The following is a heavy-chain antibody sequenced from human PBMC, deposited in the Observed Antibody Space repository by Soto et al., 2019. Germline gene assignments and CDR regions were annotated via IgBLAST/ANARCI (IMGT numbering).Heavy chain of an antibody. CDR1: GGSISSSNW. D-gene: IGHD1-7*01. CDR3: ARVSRNYENRNFDY. CDR2: IYHSGST. V-gene: IGHV4-4*02. Sequence: SETLSLTCAVSGGSISSSNWWSWVRQPPGKGLEWIGEIYHSGSTNYNPSLKSRVTISVDKSKNQFSLKLSSVTAADTAVYYCARVSRNYENRNFDYWGQGTLVTVSS. J-gene: IGHJ4*02.